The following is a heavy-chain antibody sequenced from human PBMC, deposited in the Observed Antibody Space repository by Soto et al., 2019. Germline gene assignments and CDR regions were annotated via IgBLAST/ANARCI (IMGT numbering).Heavy chain of an antibody. V-gene: IGHV4-30-4*01. J-gene: IGHJ6*02. CDR2: IYYSGST. CDR1: GDSISSGDYY. Sequence: PSETLSLTCSVSGDSISSGDYYWSWIRQPPGKGLEWIGYIYYSGSTYYNPSLKSRVTISVDTSKNQFSLNLSSVTAADTAVYYCASDNWAHVGGMDVWARGPRSPSP. D-gene: IGHD7-27*01. CDR3: ASDNWAHVGGMDV.